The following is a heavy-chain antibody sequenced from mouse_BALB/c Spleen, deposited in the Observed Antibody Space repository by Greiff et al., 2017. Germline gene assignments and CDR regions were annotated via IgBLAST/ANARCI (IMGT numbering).Heavy chain of an antibody. CDR2: IRNKANGYTT. V-gene: IGHV7-3*02. CDR1: GFTFTDYY. Sequence: DVKLVESGGGLVQPGGSLRLSCATSGFTFTDYYMSWVRQPPGKALEWLGFIRNKANGYTTEYSASVKGRFTISRDNSQSILYLQMNTLRAEDSATYYCARDGPPWDFDYWGQGTTLTVSS. CDR3: ARDGPPWDFDY. D-gene: IGHD4-1*01. J-gene: IGHJ2*01.